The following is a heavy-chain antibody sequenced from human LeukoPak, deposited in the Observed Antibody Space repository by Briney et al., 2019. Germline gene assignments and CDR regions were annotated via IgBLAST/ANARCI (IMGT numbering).Heavy chain of an antibody. CDR3: ARGADFWSDYNDY. D-gene: IGHD3-3*01. CDR1: GFTVSSNY. Sequence: PVGSLRLSCAASGFTVSSNYMSWVRQAPGKALECVSLIYSGVSTYYADSVKGRFTISRDNSKNTVYLQMNSLRAEDTAVYYCARGADFWSDYNDYWGQGTLVSVSS. V-gene: IGHV3-66*01. J-gene: IGHJ4*02. CDR2: IYSGVST.